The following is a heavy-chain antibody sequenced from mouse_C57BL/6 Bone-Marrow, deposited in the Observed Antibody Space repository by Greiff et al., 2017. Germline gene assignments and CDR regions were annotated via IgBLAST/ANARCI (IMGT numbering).Heavy chain of an antibody. Sequence: VQLKESGAELVRPGASVKLSCTASGFNIKDDYMHWVKQRPEQGLEWIGWLDPENGDTEYASKFLGKATITADTSSNTAYLQLSSLTSEDTAVYYWTDYWFAYWGQGTLVTVSA. V-gene: IGHV14-4*01. CDR1: GFNIKDDY. CDR2: LDPENGDT. CDR3: TDYWFAY. J-gene: IGHJ3*01. D-gene: IGHD1-1*02.